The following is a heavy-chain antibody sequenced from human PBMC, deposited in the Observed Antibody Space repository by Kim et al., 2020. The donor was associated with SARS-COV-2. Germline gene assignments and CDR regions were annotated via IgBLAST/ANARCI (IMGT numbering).Heavy chain of an antibody. J-gene: IGHJ3*02. D-gene: IGHD4-17*01. CDR3: AKEKFVKTTADDFDI. CDR1: GFTFSDYA. V-gene: IGHV3-23*01. Sequence: GGSLRLSCAASGFTFSDYAMNWVRQAPGKGLEWVSVISDSGDKIDYADSVKGRFTIFRDNSKNTLTLQMDSLRAEDTAVYSCAKEKFVKTTADDFDIWGPGTMVTVSS. CDR2: ISDSGDKI.